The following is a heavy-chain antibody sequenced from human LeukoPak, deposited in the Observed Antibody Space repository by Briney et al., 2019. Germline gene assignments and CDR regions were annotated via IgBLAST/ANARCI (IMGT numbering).Heavy chain of an antibody. CDR2: INSDGSTT. D-gene: IGHD1-26*01. V-gene: IGHV3-74*01. Sequence: GGSLRLSCAASGLTFGNYWMHWVRQAPGKGLVWISRINSDGSTTAYADSVKGRVTISRDNAQNTLYLQMNSLRAEDTAVYYCARAPVGILYYFDYWGQGSLVTVSS. CDR1: GLTFGNYW. CDR3: ARAPVGILYYFDY. J-gene: IGHJ4*02.